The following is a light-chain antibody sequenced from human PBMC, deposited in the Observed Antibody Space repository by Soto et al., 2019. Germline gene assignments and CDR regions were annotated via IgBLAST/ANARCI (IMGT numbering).Light chain of an antibody. CDR2: AAS. J-gene: IGKJ3*01. CDR3: QCYGACHPFT. CDR1: HSVSSNS. V-gene: IGKV3-20*01. Sequence: VWTQAPGTPSLSPGERATLSSRASHSVSSNSLAGYQQKLRQAPSLLLYAASSRATGIPTRFTISGSLPDLNTTISRLEPEDFAVYYCQCYGACHPFTGGPGTTVDIK.